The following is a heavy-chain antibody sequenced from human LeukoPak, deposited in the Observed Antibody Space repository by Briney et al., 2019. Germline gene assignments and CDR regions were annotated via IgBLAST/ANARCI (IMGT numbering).Heavy chain of an antibody. D-gene: IGHD6-13*01. Sequence: GGSLRLSCAASGFTVSNNYMSWVRQAPGKGLEWVANINQDGSKKYYVDSVKGRFTISRDNVKNSVYLQMNSLRAEDTAVYSCARAVAAADSYWGRGTLVTVSS. V-gene: IGHV3-7*04. CDR2: INQDGSKK. J-gene: IGHJ4*02. CDR3: ARAVAAADSY. CDR1: GFTVSNNY.